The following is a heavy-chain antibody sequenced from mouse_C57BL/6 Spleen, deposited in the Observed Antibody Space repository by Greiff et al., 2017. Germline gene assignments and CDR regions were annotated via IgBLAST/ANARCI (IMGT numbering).Heavy chain of an antibody. D-gene: IGHD2-1*01. CDR3: ARLVIYYGNYGGFAD. J-gene: IGHJ3*01. CDR2: IDPSDSYT. Sequence: QVQLQQPGAELVRPGTSVKLSCKASGYTFTSYWMHWVKQRPGQGLEWIGVIDPSDSYTNYNQKFKGKATLTVDTSSSTAYMQLSSLTSEDSAVYYCARLVIYYGNYGGFADWGKGTLVTVSA. CDR1: GYTFTSYW. V-gene: IGHV1-59*01.